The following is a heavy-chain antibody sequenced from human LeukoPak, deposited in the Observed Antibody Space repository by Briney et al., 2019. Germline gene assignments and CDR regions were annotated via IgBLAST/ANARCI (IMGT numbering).Heavy chain of an antibody. J-gene: IGHJ6*03. Sequence: PSETLSLTCTVSGGSISSSSYYWGWIRQPPGKGLEWIGSIYYSGSTYYNPSLKSRVTISVDTSKNQFSLKLSSVTAADTAVYYCARVGKAVYYYYYMDVWGKGTTVTASS. CDR1: GGSISSSSYY. V-gene: IGHV4-39*07. CDR2: IYYSGST. CDR3: ARVGKAVYYYYYMDV. D-gene: IGHD4-23*01.